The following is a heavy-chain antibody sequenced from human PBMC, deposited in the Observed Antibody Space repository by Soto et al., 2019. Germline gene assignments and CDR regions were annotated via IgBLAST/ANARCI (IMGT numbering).Heavy chain of an antibody. CDR2: INHSGST. CDR1: GGSFSGYY. Sequence: QVQLQQWGAGLLKPSETLSLTCAVYGGSFSGYYWSWIRQPPGKGLEWIGEINHSGSTIYNPSLKIGVTLPVDTSKDQFSLKVSSVTAADTAVYYCASRQIEGRVLSGYSTTYYFDYWGQGTLVTVSS. V-gene: IGHV4-34*01. J-gene: IGHJ4*02. CDR3: ASRQIEGRVLSGYSTTYYFDY. D-gene: IGHD3-3*01.